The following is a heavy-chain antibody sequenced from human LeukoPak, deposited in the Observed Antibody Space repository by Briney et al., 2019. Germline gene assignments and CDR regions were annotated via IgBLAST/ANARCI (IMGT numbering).Heavy chain of an antibody. CDR3: AKDRYSSSWYGYFDY. V-gene: IGHV3-23*01. J-gene: IGHJ4*02. D-gene: IGHD6-13*01. CDR2: ISGSGGST. CDR1: GFTFSSYA. Sequence: GGSLRLSCAASGFTFSSYAMSWVRQAPGKGLEWVSAISGSGGSTYYADPVKGRFTISRDNSKNTLYLQMNSLRAEDTAVYYCAKDRYSSSWYGYFDYWGQGTLVTVSS.